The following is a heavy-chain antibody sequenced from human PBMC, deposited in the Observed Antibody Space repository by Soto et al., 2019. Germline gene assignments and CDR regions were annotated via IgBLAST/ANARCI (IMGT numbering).Heavy chain of an antibody. V-gene: IGHV4-59*01. J-gene: IGHJ6*02. CDR3: ARGGLRWDYYYYSMDV. Sequence: TSETLSLTCSVSGGSISSNYWSWIRHPPGRGLEWIGYIYSSGSTNYNPSLKSRVTISVDTSKNQFSLKLSSVTAADTAVYYCARGGLRWDYYYYSMDVWGQGTTVTVSS. D-gene: IGHD1-26*01. CDR1: GGSISSNY. CDR2: IYSSGST.